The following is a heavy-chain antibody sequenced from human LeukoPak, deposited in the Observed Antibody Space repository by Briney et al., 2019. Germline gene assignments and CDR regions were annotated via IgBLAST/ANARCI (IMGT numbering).Heavy chain of an antibody. CDR2: IKQDGSEK. CDR3: ARWGGGFDY. D-gene: IGHD3-16*01. V-gene: IGHV3-7*04. Sequence: GGSLRLSCAASGFTFSSYWMSWVRQAPGKRLEWVANIKQDGSEKYYVDSVKGRCTISRDNAKNSLYLHVDSLRVEDTAVYYCARWGGGFDYWGQGTLVTVSS. J-gene: IGHJ4*02. CDR1: GFTFSSYW.